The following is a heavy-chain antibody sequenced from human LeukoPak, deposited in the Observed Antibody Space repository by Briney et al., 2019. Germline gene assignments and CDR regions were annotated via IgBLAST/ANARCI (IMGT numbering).Heavy chain of an antibody. CDR2: ISSSGSSI. V-gene: IGHV3-48*03. Sequence: PGGSLRLSCVVSGFTFSSYEMNWVRQAPGKGLEWLSHISSSGSSIQYADSVKGRFTISTDNAKNSLYLQMNSLRAEDTAVYYCARTRDGPFDYWGQGTLVTVSS. J-gene: IGHJ4*02. CDR3: ARTRDGPFDY. D-gene: IGHD5-24*01. CDR1: GFTFSSYE.